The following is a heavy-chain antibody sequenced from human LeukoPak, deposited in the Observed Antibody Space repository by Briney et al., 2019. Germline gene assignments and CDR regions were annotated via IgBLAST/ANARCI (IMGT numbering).Heavy chain of an antibody. CDR1: GFTFSTYA. Sequence: GGSLRLSCAASGFTFSTYALHWIRQAPGKGLEWVAAITSDGSKKYYADSVKGRFTISRDNSKNTMYLQMNSLRADDTAVYFCARTSLHYFGSGSYSLDVFDTWGQGTMVTVSS. J-gene: IGHJ3*02. CDR2: ITSDGSKK. CDR3: ARTSLHYFGSGSYSLDVFDT. D-gene: IGHD3-10*01. V-gene: IGHV3-30-3*01.